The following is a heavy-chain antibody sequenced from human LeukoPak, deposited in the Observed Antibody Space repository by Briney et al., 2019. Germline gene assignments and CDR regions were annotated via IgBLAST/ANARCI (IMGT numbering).Heavy chain of an antibody. Sequence: GGSLRLSCAASGFSVSSNFMSWVRQAPGKGLEWVSVIYSGGTTYNADPVRGRFTISRDNSKNTLYLQMNSLRAKDTAVYYCARDGYGYNYMDVWGKGTTVTVSS. CDR1: GFSVSSNF. CDR2: IYSGGTT. J-gene: IGHJ6*03. CDR3: ARDGYGYNYMDV. V-gene: IGHV3-53*01. D-gene: IGHD5-12*01.